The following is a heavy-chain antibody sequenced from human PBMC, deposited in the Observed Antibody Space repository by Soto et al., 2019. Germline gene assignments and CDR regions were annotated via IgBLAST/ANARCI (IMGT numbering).Heavy chain of an antibody. D-gene: IGHD3-10*01. J-gene: IGHJ4*02. Sequence: GQGLEWMGWISAYNGNTNYAQKLQGRVTMTTDTSTSTAYMELRSLRSDDTAVYYCAREVWFGELALIDYWGQGTLVTVSS. V-gene: IGHV1-18*01. CDR3: AREVWFGELALIDY. CDR2: ISAYNGNT.